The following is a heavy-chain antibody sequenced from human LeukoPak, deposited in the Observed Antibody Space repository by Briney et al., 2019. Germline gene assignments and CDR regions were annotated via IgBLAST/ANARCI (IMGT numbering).Heavy chain of an antibody. CDR3: ATGYSSTWYYFDY. Sequence: SETLSLTCTVSGDSISSYYWSWMRQPPGKGLEWIGYIYHSGSTNYNPSLKSRVTISADTSKDQFSLKLASVTAADPAVYYCATGYSSTWYYFDYWGQGTLVTVSS. V-gene: IGHV4-59*01. CDR1: GDSISSYY. D-gene: IGHD6-13*01. CDR2: IYHSGST. J-gene: IGHJ4*02.